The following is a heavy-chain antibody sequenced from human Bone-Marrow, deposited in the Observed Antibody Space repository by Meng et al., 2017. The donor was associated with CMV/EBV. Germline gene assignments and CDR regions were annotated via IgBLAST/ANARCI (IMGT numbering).Heavy chain of an antibody. CDR3: ARDGIVVVPAAPMDYYYYGMDV. D-gene: IGHD2-2*01. V-gene: IGHV3-21*01. Sequence: GGSLRLSCAASGVTFSSYSMNWVRQAPGKGLEWVSSISSSSSYIYYADSVKGRFTNSRDNAKNSLYLQMNSLRAEDTAVYYCARDGIVVVPAAPMDYYYYGMDVWGQGTTVTVSS. J-gene: IGHJ6*02. CDR1: GVTFSSYS. CDR2: ISSSSSYI.